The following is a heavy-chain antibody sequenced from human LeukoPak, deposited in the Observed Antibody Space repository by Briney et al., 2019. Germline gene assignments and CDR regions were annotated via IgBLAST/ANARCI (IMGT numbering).Heavy chain of an antibody. D-gene: IGHD3-9*01. Sequence: GGSLRLSCAASGFTFSSYGMHWVRQAPWKGLEWVSVIYSGGSTYYADSVKGRFTISRDNSKNTLYLQMNSLRAEDTAVYYCARDGTGKTYYDILTGYYPYGMDVWGQGTTVTVSS. V-gene: IGHV3-53*01. J-gene: IGHJ6*02. CDR3: ARDGTGKTYYDILTGYYPYGMDV. CDR1: GFTFSSYG. CDR2: IYSGGST.